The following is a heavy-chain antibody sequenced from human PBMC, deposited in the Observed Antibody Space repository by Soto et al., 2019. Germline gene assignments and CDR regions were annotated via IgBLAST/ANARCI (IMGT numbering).Heavy chain of an antibody. Sequence: EVQLVESGGGLIQPGGSLRLSCAVSGFTVSNNYMSWVRQAPGKGLEGVSVIYSGGYTAYGDSVKGRFTISRDNSKNNIFLQTNTLGPEAPSLYYWPAHPGGGGYWGQGTLVTVSS. J-gene: IGHJ4*02. V-gene: IGHV3-53*01. D-gene: IGHD3-10*01. CDR2: IYSGGYT. CDR1: GFTVSNNY. CDR3: PAHPGGGGY.